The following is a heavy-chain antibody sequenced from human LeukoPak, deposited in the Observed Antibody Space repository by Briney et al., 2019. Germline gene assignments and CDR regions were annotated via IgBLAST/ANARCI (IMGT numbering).Heavy chain of an antibody. CDR2: IYHSGSI. CDR3: ARWNELSSGSFDY. CDR1: GYSISSGYY. J-gene: IGHJ4*02. Sequence: PSETLSLTCAVSGYSISSGYYWGWIRQPPGKGLEWIGSIYHSGSIYYNPSLKSRVTISVDTSKNQFSLKLSSVTAADTAVYYCARWNELSSGSFDYWGQGTLVTVSS. D-gene: IGHD6-19*01. V-gene: IGHV4-38-2*01.